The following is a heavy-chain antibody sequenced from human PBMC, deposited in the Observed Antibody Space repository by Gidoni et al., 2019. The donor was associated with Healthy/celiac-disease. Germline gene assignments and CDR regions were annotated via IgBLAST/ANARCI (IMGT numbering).Heavy chain of an antibody. D-gene: IGHD2-2*01. Sequence: QVQLVESGGGVVQPGRSLRLSCAASGCTFSRYGMHWVRQAPGKGLEWVAVIWYDGSNKYYADSVKGRFTISRDNSKNTLYLQMNSLRAEDTAVYYCARDYVVAADYYYYGMDVWGQGTTVTVSS. CDR1: GCTFSRYG. J-gene: IGHJ6*02. V-gene: IGHV3-33*01. CDR2: IWYDGSNK. CDR3: ARDYVVAADYYYYGMDV.